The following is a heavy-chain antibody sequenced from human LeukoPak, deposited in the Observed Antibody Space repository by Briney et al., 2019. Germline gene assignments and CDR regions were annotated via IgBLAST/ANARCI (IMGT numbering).Heavy chain of an antibody. CDR3: AALFSRGGGNSPIDY. J-gene: IGHJ4*02. CDR2: IVVGSGNT. Sequence: SVKVSCKASGFTFTSSAMQWVRQARGQRLEWIGWIVVGSGNTNYAQKFQERVTITRDMSTSTAYMELSRLRSEDTAVYYCAALFSRGGGNSPIDYWGQGTLVTVSS. D-gene: IGHD4-23*01. V-gene: IGHV1-58*02. CDR1: GFTFTSSA.